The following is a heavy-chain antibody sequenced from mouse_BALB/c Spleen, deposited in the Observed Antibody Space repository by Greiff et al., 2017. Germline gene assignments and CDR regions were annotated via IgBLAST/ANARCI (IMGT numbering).Heavy chain of an antibody. CDR3: TTTVVERFAY. CDR1: GYTFTSYW. Sequence: QVQLQQPGAELVKPGASVKMSCKASGYTFTSYWMHWVKQRPGQGLEWIGTIDPSDSYTSYNQKFKGKATLTVDTSSSTAYMQLSSLTSEDSAVYYCTTTVVERFAYWGQGTLVTVSA. CDR2: IDPSDSYT. J-gene: IGHJ3*01. V-gene: IGHV1S127*01. D-gene: IGHD1-1*01.